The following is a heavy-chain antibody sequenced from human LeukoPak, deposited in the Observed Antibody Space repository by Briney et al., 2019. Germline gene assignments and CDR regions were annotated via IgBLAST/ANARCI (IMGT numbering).Heavy chain of an antibody. D-gene: IGHD6-19*01. CDR1: GFTFSSYA. CDR3: AKRVAVAGIFDY. CDR2: ISGSGGST. Sequence: GGSLRLSCAASGFTFSSYAMSWVRQAPGKGLEWVSAISGSGGSTYYADSVKGRFAISRDNSKNTLYLQMNSLRAEDTAVYYCAKRVAVAGIFDYWGQGTLVTVSS. J-gene: IGHJ4*02. V-gene: IGHV3-23*01.